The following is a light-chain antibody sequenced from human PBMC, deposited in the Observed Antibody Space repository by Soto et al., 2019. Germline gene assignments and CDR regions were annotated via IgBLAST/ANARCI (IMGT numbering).Light chain of an antibody. CDR1: SSDVGGYNY. CDR3: LLYMGNGIYL. J-gene: IGLJ1*01. V-gene: IGLV2-14*01. CDR2: EVS. Sequence: QSVLTQPASVSGSPGQSITISCTGTSSDVGGYNYVSWYQQHPGKAPKLMIYEVSNRPSGVSNRFSGSKSGNTASLTISGLQAEDEADYHCLLYMGNGIYLFGPGTKVTVL.